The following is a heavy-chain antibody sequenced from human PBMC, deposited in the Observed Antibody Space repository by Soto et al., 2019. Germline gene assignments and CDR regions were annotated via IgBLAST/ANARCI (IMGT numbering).Heavy chain of an antibody. CDR2: ISHSGTS. CDR1: GGSISSSHW. D-gene: IGHD3-9*01. J-gene: IGHJ3*01. CDR3: ARVVLTITRGAFDA. V-gene: IGHV4-4*02. Sequence: QVQLQESGPGLVKPSGTLSLTCAVSGGSISSSHWWTWVRQYPGKGLEYIGEISHSGTSNSNPSLKSRGTLSVDKSKNHFSLTLTSVTAADTAVYYCARVVLTITRGAFDAWGQGTLVIVSS.